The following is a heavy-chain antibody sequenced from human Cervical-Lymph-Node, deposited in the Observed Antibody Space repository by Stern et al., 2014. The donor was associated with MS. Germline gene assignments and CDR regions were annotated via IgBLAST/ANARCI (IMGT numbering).Heavy chain of an antibody. D-gene: IGHD6-19*01. J-gene: IGHJ4*02. V-gene: IGHV4-59*01. CDR1: GGSISSSY. CDR2: IFYTGST. Sequence: QVQLVESGPGLVKPSETLSLTCTVSGGSISSSYWSWIRQPPGKGLEWIGYIFYTGSTNYNPSLKSRVTISVDTSENQFSLRLTSVTAADTAVYYCARDRLRLGSGWYDYWGQGILVTVSS. CDR3: ARDRLRLGSGWYDY.